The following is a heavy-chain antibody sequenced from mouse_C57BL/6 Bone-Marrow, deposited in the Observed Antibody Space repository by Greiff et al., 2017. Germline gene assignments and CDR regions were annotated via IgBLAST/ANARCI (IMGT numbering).Heavy chain of an antibody. J-gene: IGHJ3*01. CDR1: GYTFTDYY. V-gene: IGHV1-75*01. CDR3: AREGDGAWFAY. D-gene: IGHD3-3*01. CDR2: IFPGSGST. Sequence: VQLQQSGPELVKPGASVKISCKASGYTFTDYYINGVKQSPGQGLEWIGWIFPGSGSTYYNEKFKGKATLTVDKSASTAYMLLSCRTSEDSAVYFCAREGDGAWFAYWGQGTLVTVSA.